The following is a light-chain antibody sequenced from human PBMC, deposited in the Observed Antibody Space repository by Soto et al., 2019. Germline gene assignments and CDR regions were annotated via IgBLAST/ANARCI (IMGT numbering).Light chain of an antibody. Sequence: IQMTQSPSTLSASVGDRVTITCRASQSVSSWLAWYQQKPGKAPQLLIYDASSLESGVSSRFSGSGSGTEFTLTISSLQPDDFATYYCQQYNSYPMYTFGQGTKLEIK. CDR1: QSVSSW. CDR2: DAS. CDR3: QQYNSYPMYT. V-gene: IGKV1-5*01. J-gene: IGKJ2*01.